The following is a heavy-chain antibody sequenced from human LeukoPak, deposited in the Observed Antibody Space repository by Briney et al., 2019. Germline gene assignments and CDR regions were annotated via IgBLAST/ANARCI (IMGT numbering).Heavy chain of an antibody. Sequence: GGSLRLSCAASGFTFSSYSMNWVRQAPGKGLEWVSSISSSSSYIYYADSVKGRLTISRDNAKNSLYLQMNSLRAEDTAVYYCARDPPLAAADPPFQHWGQGTLVTVSS. CDR1: GFTFSSYS. CDR3: ARDPPLAAADPPFQH. CDR2: ISSSSSYI. D-gene: IGHD6-13*01. J-gene: IGHJ1*01. V-gene: IGHV3-21*01.